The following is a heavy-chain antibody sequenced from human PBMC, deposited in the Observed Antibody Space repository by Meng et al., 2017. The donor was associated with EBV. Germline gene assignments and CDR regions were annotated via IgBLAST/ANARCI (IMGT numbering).Heavy chain of an antibody. CDR2: ISAYNGNT. V-gene: IGHV1-18*01. CDR1: GYTFTSYG. J-gene: IGHJ4*02. Sequence: QVQLVQSGAAVKKPGASVKVSCKASGYTFTSYGISWVRQAPGQALEWMGWISAYNGNTNYAQKLQGRVTMTTDTSTSTAYMELRSLRSDDTAVYYCARDGRLYDTPSPFDYWGQGTLVTVSS. D-gene: IGHD3-22*01. CDR3: ARDGRLYDTPSPFDY.